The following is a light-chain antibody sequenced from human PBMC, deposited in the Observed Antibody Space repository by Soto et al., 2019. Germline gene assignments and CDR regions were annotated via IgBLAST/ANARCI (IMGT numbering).Light chain of an antibody. J-gene: IGKJ5*01. CDR3: QQYGSSPRIT. V-gene: IGKV3-20*01. CDR2: GAT. CDR1: QSLGSTF. Sequence: EIVLTPSPGTLSLSPVDRAIFSCRASQSLGSTFLAWYQQKPGQAPRLLMFGATTRATGIPDRFSGSGSGTDFTLTISRLEPEDSAVYYCQQYGSSPRITFGQGTRLEIK.